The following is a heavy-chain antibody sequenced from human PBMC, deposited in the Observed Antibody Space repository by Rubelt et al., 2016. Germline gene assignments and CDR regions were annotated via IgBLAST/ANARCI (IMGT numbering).Heavy chain of an antibody. Sequence: GGSLRLSCAASGFTFSNYAMHWVRQAPGKGLEWVSYINSGASSIYYADSVKGRFTISRDNAKNSVYLQMNSLRVEDTAVYYCATGPLRDSSGYHDYWGQGTLFTVSS. CDR3: ATGPLRDSSGYHDY. J-gene: IGHJ4*02. CDR1: GFTFSNYA. D-gene: IGHD3-22*01. CDR2: INSGASSI. V-gene: IGHV3-48*03.